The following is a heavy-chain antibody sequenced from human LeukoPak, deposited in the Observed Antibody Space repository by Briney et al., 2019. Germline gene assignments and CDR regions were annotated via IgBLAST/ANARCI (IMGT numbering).Heavy chain of an antibody. CDR1: GGTFSSYA. D-gene: IGHD3-3*01. CDR2: IIPIFGTA. Sequence: SVKVSCKASGGTFSSYAISWVRRAPGQGLEWMGGIIPIFGTANYAQKFQGRVTITADESTSTAYMELSSLRSEDTAVYYCARASRFLEWLPYDAFDIWGQGTMVTVSS. V-gene: IGHV1-69*01. J-gene: IGHJ3*02. CDR3: ARASRFLEWLPYDAFDI.